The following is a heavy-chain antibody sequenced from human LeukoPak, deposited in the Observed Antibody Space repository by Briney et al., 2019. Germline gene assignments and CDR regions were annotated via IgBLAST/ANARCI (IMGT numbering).Heavy chain of an antibody. CDR1: GFTFSSYS. J-gene: IGHJ6*03. Sequence: GGSLRLSCAASGFTFSSYSMNWVRQAPGKGLEWVSYISSSSSTIYYADSVKGRFTISRDNSKNTLYLQMNSLRAEDTAVYYCAKAQQQLVTYYYYYMDVWGKGTTVTVSS. V-gene: IGHV3-48*01. CDR3: AKAQQQLVTYYYYYMDV. D-gene: IGHD6-13*01. CDR2: ISSSSSTI.